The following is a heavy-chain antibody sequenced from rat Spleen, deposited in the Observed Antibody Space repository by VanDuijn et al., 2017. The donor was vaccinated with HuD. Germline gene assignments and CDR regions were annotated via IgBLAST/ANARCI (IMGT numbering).Heavy chain of an antibody. CDR1: GFTFSDYY. V-gene: IGHV5-25*01. CDR2: ITTGGGST. CDR3: ARRHYGYTDYFDY. J-gene: IGHJ2*01. D-gene: IGHD1-11*01. Sequence: EVQLVESDGGLVQPGRSLKLSCAASGFTFSDYYMGWVRQAPTKGLEWVASITTGGGSTYYRDSVKGRFTISRDNTKSTLSLQMDSLRSEDTATYYCARRHYGYTDYFDYWGQGVMVPVSS.